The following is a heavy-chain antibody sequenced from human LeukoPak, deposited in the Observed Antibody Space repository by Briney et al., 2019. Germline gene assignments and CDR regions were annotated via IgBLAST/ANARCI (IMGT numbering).Heavy chain of an antibody. Sequence: PGGSLRLSCAASGFTFSNYAMNWVRQAPGQGLEWVSTISGSAGSTYYADSVKGRFTISRDNSKNTLYLQMNSLRGEDTAVYYCAKDGGDSSGYSLYYFDYWGQGTLVTVSS. CDR1: GFTFSNYA. V-gene: IGHV3-23*01. CDR3: AKDGGDSSGYSLYYFDY. J-gene: IGHJ4*02. D-gene: IGHD3-22*01. CDR2: ISGSAGST.